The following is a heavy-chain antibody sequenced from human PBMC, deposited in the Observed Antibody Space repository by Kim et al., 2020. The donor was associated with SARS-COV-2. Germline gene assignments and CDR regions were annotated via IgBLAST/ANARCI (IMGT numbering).Heavy chain of an antibody. Sequence: SETLSLTCTVSAGSISRYSWYWLRHRPGKPLDWDGFLFYGSPPRSNPYLKIRLPISAYTSKDHFSLPLTSTTAADTAVYYFSRMVPRGLGYYTAGYFD. CDR1: AGSISRYS. V-gene: IGHV4-59*01. CDR2: LFYGSPP. J-gene: IGHJ4*03. D-gene: IGHD4-17*01. CDR3: SRMVPRGLGYYTAGYFD.